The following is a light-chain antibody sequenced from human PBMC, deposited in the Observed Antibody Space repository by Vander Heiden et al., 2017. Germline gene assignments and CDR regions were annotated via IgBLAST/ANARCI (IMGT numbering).Light chain of an antibody. V-gene: IGKV1-33*01. Sequence: DIQMTQSPSSLSASVGDRVTITCQASQDISNYLNWYQQKPGKAPKLLIYDASNLETGVPSRFSGSGSGTDFTFTISSLQPEDIATYYCQQYDNRPLTFGGGTKVKIK. CDR1: QDISNY. CDR2: DAS. J-gene: IGKJ4*01. CDR3: QQYDNRPLT.